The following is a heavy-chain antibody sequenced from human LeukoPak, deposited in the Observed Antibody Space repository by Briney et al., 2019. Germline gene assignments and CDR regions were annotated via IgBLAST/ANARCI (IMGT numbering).Heavy chain of an antibody. CDR1: GGTFSSYS. Sequence: SRKASGGTFSSYSMSWVRQAPGKGLEWVSSISSGSGYIYYADSVKGRFTISRDNAKNSLYLQMNSLRAEDTAVYYCARGYQLGRAWFDPWGQGTLVTVSS. J-gene: IGHJ5*02. CDR3: ARGYQLGRAWFDP. D-gene: IGHD3-16*02. CDR2: ISSGSGYI. V-gene: IGHV3-21*01.